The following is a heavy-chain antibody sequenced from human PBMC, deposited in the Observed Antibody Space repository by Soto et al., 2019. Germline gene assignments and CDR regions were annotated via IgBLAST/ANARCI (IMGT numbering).Heavy chain of an antibody. D-gene: IGHD3-22*01. CDR1: GFTFSNAW. Sequence: LRLSCAASGFTFSNAWINWVLQTPGKGLEWVGRVKSKTDGGTTDFAAPVKGRFAISRDDSKNMVYLEMNSLKTEDTAIYYCTTDSYITSIIVRFDYWGHGTLVTVSS. J-gene: IGHJ4*01. V-gene: IGHV3-15*07. CDR3: TTDSYITSIIVRFDY. CDR2: VKSKTDGGTT.